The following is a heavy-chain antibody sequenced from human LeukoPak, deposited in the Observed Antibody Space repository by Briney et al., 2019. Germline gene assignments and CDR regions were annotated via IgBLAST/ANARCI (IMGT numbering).Heavy chain of an antibody. CDR1: EFTLSSRT. J-gene: IGHJ3*02. V-gene: IGHV3-21*01. CDR2: ISSAGIYI. D-gene: IGHD5-24*01. Sequence: GGSLRLSCAASEFTLSSRTNLWVRQAPGRGLEWVSSISSAGIYIYYAESVKGRFTISRDNAKNSLYLEMNSLRVEDTGVYYCARGLETPRGFDIWGQGTMVTVSS. CDR3: ARGLETPRGFDI.